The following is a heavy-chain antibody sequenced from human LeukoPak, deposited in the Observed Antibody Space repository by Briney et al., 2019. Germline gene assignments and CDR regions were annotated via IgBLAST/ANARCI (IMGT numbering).Heavy chain of an antibody. D-gene: IGHD3-22*01. Sequence: SVKVSCKASGSTFTSSAMQWVRQARGQRLEWIGWIVVGSGNTNYAQKFQERVTITRDMSTSTAYMELSSLRSEDTAVYYCAAGTYYYDSSGSPWLDYWGQGTLVTVSS. J-gene: IGHJ4*02. CDR3: AAGTYYYDSSGSPWLDY. V-gene: IGHV1-58*02. CDR1: GSTFTSSA. CDR2: IVVGSGNT.